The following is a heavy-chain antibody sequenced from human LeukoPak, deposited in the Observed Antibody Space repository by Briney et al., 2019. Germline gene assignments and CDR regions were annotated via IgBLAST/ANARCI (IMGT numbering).Heavy chain of an antibody. CDR2: IYYSGST. J-gene: IGHJ6*03. CDR3: ARRSTRGYYDSSGHNAPTYYMDV. V-gene: IGHV4-39*07. Sequence: SETLSLTCTVSGGSISSRSYYWGWIRQPPGKGLEWIGSIYYSGSTYYNAPLKSRVTISVDTSKNQFSLKLSSVTAANTAVYYCARRSTRGYYDSSGHNAPTYYMDVWGKGTTVTISS. CDR1: GGSISSRSYY. D-gene: IGHD3-22*01.